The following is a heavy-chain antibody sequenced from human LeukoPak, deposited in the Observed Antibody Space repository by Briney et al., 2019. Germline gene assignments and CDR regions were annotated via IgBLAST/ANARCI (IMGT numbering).Heavy chain of an antibody. CDR1: GYTFTRYG. CDR3: ASWRGELQRDNWFDP. J-gene: IGHJ5*02. CDR2: ISAYNGNT. Sequence: ASVKVSCKASGYTFTRYGISWVRQAPGQGLECMGWISAYNGNTNYAQKLQGRVTMTTDTSTSTAYMELRSLRSDDTAVYYCASWRGELQRDNWFDPWGQGTLVTVSS. D-gene: IGHD1-26*01. V-gene: IGHV1-18*01.